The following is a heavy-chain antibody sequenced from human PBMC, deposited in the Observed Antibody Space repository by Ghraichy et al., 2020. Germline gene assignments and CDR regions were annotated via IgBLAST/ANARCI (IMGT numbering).Heavy chain of an antibody. Sequence: SCAASGFTFSSYAMNWVRQAPGKGLEWVSSISTRSTYKNYAASVKGRFTVSRDNAKNSLFLQMDSLRADDTAVYYCARDVGFDNSAGGLDVWGHGTWVIVPS. CDR2: ISTRSTYK. CDR3: ARDVGFDNSAGGLDV. J-gene: IGHJ6*02. D-gene: IGHD4-23*01. CDR1: GFTFSSYA. V-gene: IGHV3-21*01.